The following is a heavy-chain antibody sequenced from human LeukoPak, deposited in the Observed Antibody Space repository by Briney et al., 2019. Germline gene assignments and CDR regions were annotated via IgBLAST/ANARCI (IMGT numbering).Heavy chain of an antibody. J-gene: IGHJ4*02. Sequence: SVKVSCKASGGTFSSYAISWVRQAPGQGLEWMGRIIPILGIANYAQKLQGRVTITADKSTSTAYMELSSLRSEDTAVYYCARDFTNYYDSSGPNEPFDYWGQGTLVTVSS. V-gene: IGHV1-69*04. CDR2: IIPILGIA. D-gene: IGHD3-22*01. CDR1: GGTFSSYA. CDR3: ARDFTNYYDSSGPNEPFDY.